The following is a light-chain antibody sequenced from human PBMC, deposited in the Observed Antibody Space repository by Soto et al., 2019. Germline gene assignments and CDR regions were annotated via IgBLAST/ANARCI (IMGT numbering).Light chain of an antibody. J-gene: IGLJ2*01. V-gene: IGLV1-47*01. CDR3: AAWDDSLTVL. CDR1: SSNIGSYY. CDR2: KNN. Sequence: QSALTQPPSASGAPGQRVTISCSGSSSNIGSYYVYWYQQFPGTAPKLLIYKNNQRPSGVPDRFSGSKSGTSASLAISGLRSEDEANYYCAAWDDSLTVLFGGGTKVTVL.